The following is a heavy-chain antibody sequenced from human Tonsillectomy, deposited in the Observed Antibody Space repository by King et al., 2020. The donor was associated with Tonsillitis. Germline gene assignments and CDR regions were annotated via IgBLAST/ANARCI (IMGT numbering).Heavy chain of an antibody. CDR1: GGSISSGGYS. J-gene: IGHJ5*02. CDR2: IYYIGNT. D-gene: IGHD2-15*01. CDR3: ARGGPHCSGGACYSTAVTWFDP. V-gene: IGHV4-30-4*07. Sequence: VQLQESGPGLVKPSQTLSLTCAVSGGSISSGGYSWSWIRQPPGKGLEWIGYIYYIGNTYYNPSLKSRVSISVDTSKNQFSLKLSSVTAADPAVYYCARGGPHCSGGACYSTAVTWFDPWGQGTLVTVSS.